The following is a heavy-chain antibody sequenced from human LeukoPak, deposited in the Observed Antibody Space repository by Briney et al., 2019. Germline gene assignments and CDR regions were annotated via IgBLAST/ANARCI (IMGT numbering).Heavy chain of an antibody. J-gene: IGHJ4*02. CDR3: ARAREGRYYGSGRRPYEYYFDY. D-gene: IGHD3-10*01. CDR2: ISWNSGSM. Sequence: PGGSLRLSCAASGFTFDDYAMHWVRQAPGKGLEWVSGISWNSGSMGYADSVKGRFTISRDNAKNSLYLQMNSLRVEDTALYYCARAREGRYYGSGRRPYEYYFDYWGQGTLVTVSS. V-gene: IGHV3-9*01. CDR1: GFTFDDYA.